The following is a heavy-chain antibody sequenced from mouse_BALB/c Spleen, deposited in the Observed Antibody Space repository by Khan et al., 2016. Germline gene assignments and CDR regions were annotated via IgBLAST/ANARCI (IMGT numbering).Heavy chain of an antibody. CDR2: INTNTGEP. CDR3: ARRGNYGNSWVAY. V-gene: IGHV9-3*02. D-gene: IGHD2-1*01. Sequence: QIQLVQSGPELKKPGETVKISCKASGYTFTNYGMNWVKQAPGKGLKWMGRINTNTGEPTYAEEFKGRFAFSLETSASTAYLQINNHKNDDTATYFCARRGNYGNSWVAYWGQGTLVTVAA. J-gene: IGHJ3*01. CDR1: GYTFTNYG.